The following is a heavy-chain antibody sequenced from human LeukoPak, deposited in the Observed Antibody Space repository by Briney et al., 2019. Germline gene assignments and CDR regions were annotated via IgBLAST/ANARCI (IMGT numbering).Heavy chain of an antibody. Sequence: GGSLRLSCAASEFTFSSYWMTWVRQAPGEGLEWVADIKQDGSKKNYVDSVKGRFTISRDNAKNSLYLQMNSLRAEDTAVYYCATPLNYYDSSGYHQGGDWGQGTLVTVSS. CDR2: IKQDGSKK. CDR3: ATPLNYYDSSGYHQGGD. J-gene: IGHJ4*02. CDR1: EFTFSSYW. D-gene: IGHD3-22*01. V-gene: IGHV3-7*03.